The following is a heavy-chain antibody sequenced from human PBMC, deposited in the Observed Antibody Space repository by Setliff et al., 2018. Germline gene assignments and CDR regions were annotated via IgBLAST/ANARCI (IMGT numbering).Heavy chain of an antibody. V-gene: IGHV1-24*01. D-gene: IGHD3-22*01. CDR3: ARAAKYDSSSYYGLWLDP. CDR1: GYTLTELS. J-gene: IGHJ5*02. Sequence: GASVKVSCKVSGYTLTELSMHWVRQAPGKGLEWMGGFDPEDGETIYAQKFQGRVTMTEDTSTDTAYMELSSLRSEDTAVYYCARAAKYDSSSYYGLWLDPWGQGTLVTVSS. CDR2: FDPEDGET.